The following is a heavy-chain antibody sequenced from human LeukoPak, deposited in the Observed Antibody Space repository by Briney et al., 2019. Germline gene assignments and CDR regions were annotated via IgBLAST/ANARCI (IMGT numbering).Heavy chain of an antibody. J-gene: IGHJ4*02. CDR2: IYYSGST. D-gene: IGHD3-22*01. CDR1: GGSISSSSYY. V-gene: IGHV4-39*07. Sequence: SETLSLTCTVSGGSISSSSYYWGWIRQPPGKGLEWIGSIYYSGSTYYNPSLKSRVTISVDTSKNQFSLKLSSVTAADTAVYYCARDPRPTLSGSYWGQGTLVTVSS. CDR3: ARDPRPTLSGSY.